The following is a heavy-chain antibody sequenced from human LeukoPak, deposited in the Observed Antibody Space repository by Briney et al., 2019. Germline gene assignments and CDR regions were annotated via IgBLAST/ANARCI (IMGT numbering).Heavy chain of an antibody. D-gene: IGHD5-18*01. J-gene: IGHJ2*01. Sequence: SETLSLTCSVSGGSINGYSWGWIRQAPGKGLECIGYMFDRGSPNHHPSLQNRVTTSVDTSKNEFYPRLTSVTAADTAVYYCARRIQLWSYWHFDLWGRGTLVTVSS. CDR2: MFDRGSP. V-gene: IGHV4-4*09. CDR1: GGSINGYS. CDR3: ARRIQLWSYWHFDL.